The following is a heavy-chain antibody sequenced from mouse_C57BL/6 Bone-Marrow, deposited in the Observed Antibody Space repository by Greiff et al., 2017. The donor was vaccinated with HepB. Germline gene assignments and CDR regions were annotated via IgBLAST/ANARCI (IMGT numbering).Heavy chain of an antibody. J-gene: IGHJ3*01. CDR1: GFTFSSYA. D-gene: IGHD1-1*01. V-gene: IGHV5-4*03. CDR3: ARALIYYYGSTPWFAY. CDR2: ISDGGSYT. Sequence: EVKLVESGGGLVKPGGSLKLSCAASGFTFSSYAMSWVRQTPEKRLEWVATISDGGSYTYYPDNVKGRFTISRDNAKNNLYLQMSHLKSEDTAMYYCARALIYYYGSTPWFAYWGQGTLVTVSA.